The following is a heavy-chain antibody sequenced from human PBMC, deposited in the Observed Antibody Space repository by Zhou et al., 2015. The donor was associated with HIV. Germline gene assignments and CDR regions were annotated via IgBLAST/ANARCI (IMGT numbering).Heavy chain of an antibody. D-gene: IGHD2-8*01. CDR2: IWYDGSNK. Sequence: QVQLVESGGGVVQPGRSLRLSCAASGFTFSSYGMHWVRQAPGKGLEWVAVIWYDGSNKYYADSVKGRFTISRDNSKNTLYLQMNSLRAEDTAVYYCARESGDCTNGVCFFDAFDIWGLRDNGHRLF. J-gene: IGHJ3*02. V-gene: IGHV3-33*01. CDR3: ARESGDCTNGVCFFDAFDI. CDR1: GFTFSSYG.